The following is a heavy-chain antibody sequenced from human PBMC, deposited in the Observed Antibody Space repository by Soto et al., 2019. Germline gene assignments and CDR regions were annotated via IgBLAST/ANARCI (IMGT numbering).Heavy chain of an antibody. CDR3: AREGSSSWYSFDY. D-gene: IGHD6-13*01. Sequence: EVQLVESGGGLVQPGGSLRLSCAASGFTFSSYSMNWVRQAPGKGLEWVSYISSSTSTIYYAESEKCRFTISRDNAKNSLKLQMNSLRAGDTAVSYCAREGSSSWYSFDYWGQGTLVTVSS. CDR2: ISSSTSTI. V-gene: IGHV3-48*01. CDR1: GFTFSSYS. J-gene: IGHJ4*02.